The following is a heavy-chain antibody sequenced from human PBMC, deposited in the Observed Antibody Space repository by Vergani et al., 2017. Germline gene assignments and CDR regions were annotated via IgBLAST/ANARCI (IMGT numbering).Heavy chain of an antibody. CDR2: ISSSSSYT. J-gene: IGHJ4*02. CDR1: GFTFSDYY. Sequence: VQLVESGGGLVQPGGSLRLSCAASGFTFSDYYMSWIRQAPGKGLEWVSYISSSSSYTNYADSVKGRFTISRDNAKNSLYLQMNSLRAEDTAVYYCASDKIAAAGDYWGQGTLVTVSS. CDR3: ASDKIAAAGDY. D-gene: IGHD6-13*01. V-gene: IGHV3-11*06.